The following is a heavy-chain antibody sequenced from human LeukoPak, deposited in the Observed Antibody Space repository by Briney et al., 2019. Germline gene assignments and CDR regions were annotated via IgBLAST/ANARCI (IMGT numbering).Heavy chain of an antibody. D-gene: IGHD2-2*01. Sequence: SETLSLTCTVSGGSISSGGYYWSWLRQHPGKGLEWFGYIYYSGSTYYNPSLKSRVTISVDTSKSQFCLKLSSVTAADTAVYYCARDECSSTSCYPDYWGQGTLVTVSS. CDR2: IYYSGST. CDR1: GGSISSGGYY. J-gene: IGHJ4*02. V-gene: IGHV4-31*03. CDR3: ARDECSSTSCYPDY.